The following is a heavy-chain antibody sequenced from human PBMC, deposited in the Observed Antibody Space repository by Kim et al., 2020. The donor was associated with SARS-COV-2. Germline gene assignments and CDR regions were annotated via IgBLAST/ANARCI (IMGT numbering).Heavy chain of an antibody. Sequence: GGSLRLSCAASGFTFSSYAMHWVRQAPGKGLEWVAVISYDGSNKYYADSVKGRFTISRDNSKNTLYLQMNSLRAEDTAVYYCARDWNGMGWFDPWGQGTLVTVSS. J-gene: IGHJ5*02. CDR1: GFTFSSYA. CDR2: ISYDGSNK. V-gene: IGHV3-30*04. CDR3: ARDWNGMGWFDP. D-gene: IGHD1-1*01.